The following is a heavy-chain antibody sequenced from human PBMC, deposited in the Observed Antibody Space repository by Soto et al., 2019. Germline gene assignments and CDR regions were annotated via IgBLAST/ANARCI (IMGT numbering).Heavy chain of an antibody. J-gene: IGHJ5*02. V-gene: IGHV4-38-2*01. CDR3: ARLIVVVAATLRNWFDP. CDR2: VYRCGST. Sequence: SEILSLTCDLSGYSISSGYYWGWIRQPPGKGLEWIGSVYRCGSTYYNPSLKSRVTISVDTSKNQFSLKLSSVTAADTAVYYCARLIVVVAATLRNWFDPWGQGTLVTVSS. CDR1: GYSISSGYY. D-gene: IGHD2-15*01.